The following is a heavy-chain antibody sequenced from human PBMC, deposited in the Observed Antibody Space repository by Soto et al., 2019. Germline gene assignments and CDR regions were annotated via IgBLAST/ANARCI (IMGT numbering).Heavy chain of an antibody. CDR2: INPNSGGT. D-gene: IGHD5-12*01. CDR3: AREGDSGYDFLTSPAPVDY. J-gene: IGHJ4*02. CDR1: GYTFTGYY. V-gene: IGHV1-2*02. Sequence: PSVKVSCKASGYTFTGYYMHWVRQAPGQGLEWMGWINPNSGGTNYAQKFQGRVTMTRDTSISTAYMELSRLRSDDTAVYYCAREGDSGYDFLTSPAPVDYWGQGTLVTVSS.